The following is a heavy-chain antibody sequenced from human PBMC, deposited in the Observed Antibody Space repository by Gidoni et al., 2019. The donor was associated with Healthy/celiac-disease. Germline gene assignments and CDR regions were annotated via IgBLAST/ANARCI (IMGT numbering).Heavy chain of an antibody. J-gene: IGHJ5*02. Sequence: QVQLQESGPGLVKPSGTLSLTCAVSGGSISRSNWWSWVRTPPGKGLEWIVAIYHSGSTNYNPSLKSRVTISVDKSKNQFSLKLSSVTAADTAVYYCARGLDSSSWYPNWFDPWGQGTLVTVSS. V-gene: IGHV4-4*02. D-gene: IGHD6-13*01. CDR1: GGSISRSNW. CDR3: ARGLDSSSWYPNWFDP. CDR2: IYHSGST.